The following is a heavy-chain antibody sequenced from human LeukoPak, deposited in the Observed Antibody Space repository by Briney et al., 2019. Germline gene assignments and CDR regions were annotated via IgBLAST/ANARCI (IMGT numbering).Heavy chain of an antibody. D-gene: IGHD2-15*01. CDR3: ARYCSGGSCYSLRAFDI. Sequence: GASVKVSCKASGYTFTSYAMNWVRQAPGQGLEWMGWINTNTGNPTYAQGFTGRFVFSLDTSVSTAYLQISSLKAEDTAVYYCARYCSGGSCYSLRAFDIWGQGTMVTVSS. CDR2: INTNTGNP. V-gene: IGHV7-4-1*02. CDR1: GYTFTSYA. J-gene: IGHJ3*02.